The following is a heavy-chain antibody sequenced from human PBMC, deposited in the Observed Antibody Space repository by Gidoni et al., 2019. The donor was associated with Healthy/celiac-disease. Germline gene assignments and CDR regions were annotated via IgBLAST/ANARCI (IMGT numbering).Heavy chain of an antibody. V-gene: IGHV4-39*01. CDR1: GGSISSSSYY. Sequence: QLQLQESGPGLVKPSETLSLTCTVSGGSISSSSYYWGWIRQPPGKGLEWIGSIYYSGSTYYNPSLKSRVTISVDTSKNQFSLKLSSVTAADTAVYYCARPRSYGDVRNDAFDIWGQGTMVTVSS. J-gene: IGHJ3*02. D-gene: IGHD4-17*01. CDR2: IYYSGST. CDR3: ARPRSYGDVRNDAFDI.